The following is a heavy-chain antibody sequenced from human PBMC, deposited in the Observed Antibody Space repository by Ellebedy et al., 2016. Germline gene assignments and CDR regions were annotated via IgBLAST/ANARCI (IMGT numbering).Heavy chain of an antibody. CDR1: GFTFSSYW. D-gene: IGHD1-26*01. J-gene: IGHJ5*02. V-gene: IGHV3-74*01. CDR2: INSDGRST. CDR3: AGSQVGASWFDP. Sequence: GGSLRLSCAGSGFTFSSYWMHWVRQGPGKGLVWVSRINSDGRSTSYADSVKGRFIISRDNANNTLYLQMNSLRAEDKGVYYCAGSQVGASWFDPWGQGTLVTVSS.